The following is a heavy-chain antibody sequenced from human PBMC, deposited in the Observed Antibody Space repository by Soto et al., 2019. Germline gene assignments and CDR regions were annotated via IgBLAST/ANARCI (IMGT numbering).Heavy chain of an antibody. CDR1: GYTFTSYG. J-gene: IGHJ2*01. CDR3: ARTSPHVVPVATAGPPQEGWYASGFGL. CDR2: ISAYNGNT. Sequence: QVQLVQSGAEVKKPGASVKVSCKASGYTFTSYGISWVRQAPGQGLEWMGWISAYNGNTNYAQKPHGRFNTTKYPSTSTAYIELRSLRSADTPVYYCARTSPHVVPVATAGPPQEGWYASGFGLWGRGTLVTVSS. D-gene: IGHD2-2*01. V-gene: IGHV1-18*01.